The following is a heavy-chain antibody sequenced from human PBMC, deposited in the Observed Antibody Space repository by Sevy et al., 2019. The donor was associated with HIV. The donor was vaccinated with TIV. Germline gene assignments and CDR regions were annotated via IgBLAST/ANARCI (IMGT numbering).Heavy chain of an antibody. J-gene: IGHJ4*02. D-gene: IGHD1-26*01. V-gene: IGHV1-2*02. CDR3: ARDLGEVGATFDY. Sequence: GPSVKVSCQASGYTFTGYYIHWVRQVPGQGLEWVGWVNPNNGGTNYAQKFQGRVTMTRDTSINTAYMELSRLTSDDTAMYYCARDLGEVGATFDYWGQGTLVTVSS. CDR2: VNPNNGGT. CDR1: GYTFTGYY.